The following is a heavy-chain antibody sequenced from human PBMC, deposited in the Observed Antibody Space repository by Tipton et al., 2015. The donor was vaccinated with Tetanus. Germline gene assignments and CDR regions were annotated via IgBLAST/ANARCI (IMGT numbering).Heavy chain of an antibody. CDR2: IFGGNRT. CDR1: GFTVSSGY. J-gene: IGHJ6*02. CDR3: ARGRGDYGMDV. Sequence: SLRLSCAASGFTVSSGYMNWVRQAPGKGLEWVSVIFGGNRTYYADSVKGRFAISRDNTKNTVYLQMNSPRGEDTAVYYCARGRGDYGMDVWGQGTTVTVSS. V-gene: IGHV3-53*01.